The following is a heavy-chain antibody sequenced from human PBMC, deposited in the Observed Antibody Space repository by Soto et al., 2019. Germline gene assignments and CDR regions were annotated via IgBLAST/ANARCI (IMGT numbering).Heavy chain of an antibody. CDR1: GGSISSYY. J-gene: IGHJ6*03. V-gene: IGHV4-59*08. Sequence: SETLSLTCTVSGGSISSYYWSWIRQPPGKGLEWIGYIYYSGSTNYNPSLKSRVTISVDTSKNQFSLKLSSVTAADTAVYYCAGGGVGPGGAIFGVVTTAPYYYYMDVRGKGTAVTVSS. CDR3: AGGGVGPGGAIFGVVTTAPYYYYMDV. D-gene: IGHD3-3*01. CDR2: IYYSGST.